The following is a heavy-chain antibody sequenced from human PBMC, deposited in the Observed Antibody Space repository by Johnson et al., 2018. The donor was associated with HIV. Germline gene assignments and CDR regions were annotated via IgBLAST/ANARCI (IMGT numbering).Heavy chain of an antibody. J-gene: IGHJ3*02. CDR1: GFTFDDYG. CDR3: AKEEEDAFDI. CDR2: ISWNSGSI. Sequence: VQLVESGGGVVRPGGSLRLSCAASGFTFDDYGMSWVRQAPGQGLEWVSGISWNSGSIGYADSVKGRFTISRDNSKNTLYLQMNSLRAEDTAVYYCAKEEEDAFDIWGQGTMVTVSS. V-gene: IGHV3-20*04.